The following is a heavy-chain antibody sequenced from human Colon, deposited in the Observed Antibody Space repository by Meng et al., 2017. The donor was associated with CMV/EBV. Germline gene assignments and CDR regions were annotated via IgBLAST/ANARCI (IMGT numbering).Heavy chain of an antibody. CDR3: AVLAVTEPNSY. D-gene: IGHD2-21*02. J-gene: IGHJ4*02. CDR1: AFIFSDYY. V-gene: IGHV3-73*01. Sequence: GESLKISCTGSAFIFSDYYIDWVRQAPGKGLEWLGRIRTRPNGYATAYAASVEGRITISRDDSANTAFLQMNSLRAEDTAVYYCAVLAVTEPNSYWGQGTLVTVSS. CDR2: IRTRPNGYAT.